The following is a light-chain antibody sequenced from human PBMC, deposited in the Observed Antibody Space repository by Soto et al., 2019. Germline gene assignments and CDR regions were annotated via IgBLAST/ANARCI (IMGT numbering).Light chain of an antibody. CDR2: GND. Sequence: QSVLTQPPSVSGAPGQSVTISCTGSSSNTGAGYDVHWYQQLPGTAPKLLIYGNDNRPSGVPDRFSGSKSGTSASLAITGLQAEDEADYYCQSYDSGLSGPVFGGGTKVTVL. J-gene: IGLJ2*01. CDR1: SSNTGAGYD. CDR3: QSYDSGLSGPV. V-gene: IGLV1-40*01.